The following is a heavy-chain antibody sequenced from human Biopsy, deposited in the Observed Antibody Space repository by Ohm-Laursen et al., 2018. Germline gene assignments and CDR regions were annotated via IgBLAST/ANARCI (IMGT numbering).Heavy chain of an antibody. CDR2: IFYRGST. J-gene: IGHJ6*02. CDR1: GGSISNNNYY. Sequence: SETLSLTWTVSGGSISNNNYYWGWIRQPPGKGLEWIGSIFYRGSTHYKPSLKSRVNISVDTSKNQLSLTLRSVTAADTAVYYCARDLPSSYYYAMDVWGQGTTVTVSS. CDR3: ARDLPSSYYYAMDV. V-gene: IGHV4-39*07.